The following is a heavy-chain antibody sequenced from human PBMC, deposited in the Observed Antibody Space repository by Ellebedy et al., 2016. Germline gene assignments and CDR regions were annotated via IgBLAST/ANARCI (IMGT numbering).Heavy chain of an antibody. CDR1: GGTFSSYA. V-gene: IGHV1-69*13. CDR2: IIPIFGTA. CDR3: ARVPPLLSKHYYYYYMDV. J-gene: IGHJ6*03. Sequence: ASVKVSCKASGGTFSSYAISWVRQAPGQGLEWMGGIIPIFGTANYAQKFQGRVTITADESTSTAYMELSSLRSEDTAVYYCARVPPLLSKHYYYYYMDVWGKGTTVTVSS. D-gene: IGHD2/OR15-2a*01.